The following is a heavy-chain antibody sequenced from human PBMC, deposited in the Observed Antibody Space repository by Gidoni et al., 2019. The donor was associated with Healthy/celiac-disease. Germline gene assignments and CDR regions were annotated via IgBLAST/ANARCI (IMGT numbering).Heavy chain of an antibody. J-gene: IGHJ5*02. D-gene: IGHD3-10*01. V-gene: IGHV3-21*01. CDR1: GFTFSSYS. CDR3: ARDLNSGDLDP. Sequence: EVQLVESGGGLVKPGGSMRLSCEASGFTFSSYSMNWVRQAPGKGLEWVSSISSSSSYIYYADSVKGRFTISRDNAKNSLYLQMNSLRAEDTAVYYCARDLNSGDLDPWGQGTLVTVSS. CDR2: ISSSSSYI.